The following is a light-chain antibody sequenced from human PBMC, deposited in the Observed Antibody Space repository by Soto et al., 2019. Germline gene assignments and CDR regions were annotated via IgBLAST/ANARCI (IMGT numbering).Light chain of an antibody. CDR1: QSVSSY. CDR3: QQRTTWPT. J-gene: IGKJ1*01. CDR2: DAS. Sequence: EIMLTQSPATLSLSPGERATLSCRASQSVSSYLAWYQQTPGQAPRLLIYDASNRATGIPARFSGSGSGTDFTLTISSLEPEDFAVYYCQQRTTWPTFGQGTKADIK. V-gene: IGKV3-11*01.